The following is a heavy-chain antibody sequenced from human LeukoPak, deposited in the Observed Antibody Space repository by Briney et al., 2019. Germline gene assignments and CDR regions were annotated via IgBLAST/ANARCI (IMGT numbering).Heavy chain of an antibody. J-gene: IGHJ4*02. CDR3: ARDRISDYVWGSYRHDY. V-gene: IGHV1-18*01. Sequence: ASVKVSCKASGYTFTSYGISWVRQAPGQGLEWVGWISAYDGNTNYAQKLQGRVTMTTDTSTSTAYMELRSLRSDDTAVYYCARDRISDYVWGSYRHDYWGQGTLVTVSS. D-gene: IGHD3-16*02. CDR1: GYTFTSYG. CDR2: ISAYDGNT.